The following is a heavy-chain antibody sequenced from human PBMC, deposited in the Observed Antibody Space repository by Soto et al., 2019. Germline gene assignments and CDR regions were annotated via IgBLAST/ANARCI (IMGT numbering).Heavy chain of an antibody. CDR3: VRGGHGSGSYLGSY. CDR2: IRQDGGAQ. D-gene: IGHD3-10*01. V-gene: IGHV3-7*03. CDR1: GFTFTTYW. J-gene: IGHJ4*02. Sequence: EVQLVESGGGLAQPGGSLRLSCVASGFTFTTYWKSWVRQAPGKGLEWVANIRQDGGAQYYVDSVKGRFTISRDNAKNSVYLQMDSLRAEDTAVYYCVRGGHGSGSYLGSYWGQGILVTVSS.